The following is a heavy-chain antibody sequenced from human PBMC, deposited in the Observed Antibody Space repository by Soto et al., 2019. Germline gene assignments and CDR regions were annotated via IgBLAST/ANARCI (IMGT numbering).Heavy chain of an antibody. Sequence: SSETLSLTCTVSGGSISSSSYYWGWIRQPPGKGLEWIGSIYYSGSTYYNPSLKSRVTISVDTSKNQFSLKLSSVTAADTAVYYCARQDGDYDSYYYYYMDVWGKGTTVTVSS. CDR1: GGSISSSSYY. D-gene: IGHD4-17*01. J-gene: IGHJ6*03. CDR2: IYYSGST. CDR3: ARQDGDYDSYYYYYMDV. V-gene: IGHV4-39*01.